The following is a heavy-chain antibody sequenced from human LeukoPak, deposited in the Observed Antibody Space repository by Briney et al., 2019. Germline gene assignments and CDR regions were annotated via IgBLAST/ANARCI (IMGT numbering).Heavy chain of an antibody. CDR1: GYTFTSYY. Sequence: ASVKVSCKASGYTFTSYYMHWVRQAPGQGLEWMGIINPSGGSTSYAQKFQGRVTMTRDMSTSTVYMELSSLRSEDTAVYYCATDRGIAAQTIGSFDIWGQGTMVTVSS. CDR3: ATDRGIAAQTIGSFDI. CDR2: INPSGGST. J-gene: IGHJ3*02. D-gene: IGHD6-13*01. V-gene: IGHV1-46*01.